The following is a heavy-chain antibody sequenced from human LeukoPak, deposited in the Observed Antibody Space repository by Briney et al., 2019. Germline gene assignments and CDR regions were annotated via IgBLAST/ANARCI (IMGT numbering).Heavy chain of an antibody. V-gene: IGHV3-74*01. CDR1: GFTFSSYA. J-gene: IGHJ4*02. D-gene: IGHD3-10*01. CDR3: AKLAKYFFGSETFYFFEH. Sequence: GGSLRLSCAASGFTFSSYAMSWVRQAPGKGLVWVSRINSDGSSTSYADSVKGRFTISRDNAKNTLDLQMNSLRVEDTAVYYCAKLAKYFFGSETFYFFEHWGQGTPVTASS. CDR2: INSDGSST.